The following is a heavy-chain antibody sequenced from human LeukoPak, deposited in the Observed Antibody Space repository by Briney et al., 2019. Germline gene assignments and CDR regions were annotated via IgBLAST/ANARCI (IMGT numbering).Heavy chain of an antibody. D-gene: IGHD3-22*01. J-gene: IGHJ4*02. CDR3: AKRGVVIRVILVGFHKEAYYFDS. CDR1: GITLSNYG. V-gene: IGHV3-23*01. CDR2: ISDSGGGT. Sequence: GGSLRLSCAVSGITLSNYGMSWVRQAPGKGLEWVAGISDSGGGTNYADSVKGWFTISRDNPKNTLYLQMNSLRVEDTAVYFCAKRGVVIRVILVGFHKEAYYFDSWGQGALVTVSS.